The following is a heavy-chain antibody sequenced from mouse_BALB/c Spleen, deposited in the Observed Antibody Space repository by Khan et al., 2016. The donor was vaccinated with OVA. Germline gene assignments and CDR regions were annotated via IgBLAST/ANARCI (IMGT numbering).Heavy chain of an antibody. J-gene: IGHJ3*01. Sequence: QVQLQQSGAELARPGASVKMSCKASGYTFTSYTIHWIKLRPGQGLEWIGYINPSNGYTNYNQTFRDMATLTADKSSTTAYMQLSSLTSDDSAVYNCVRDGAYHRNDGWFAYWGQGTLVTVSA. V-gene: IGHV1-4*01. CDR1: GYTFTSYT. CDR2: INPSNGYT. D-gene: IGHD2-14*01. CDR3: VRDGAYHRNDGWFAY.